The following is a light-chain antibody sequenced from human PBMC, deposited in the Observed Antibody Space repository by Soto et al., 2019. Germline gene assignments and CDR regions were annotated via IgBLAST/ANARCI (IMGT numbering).Light chain of an antibody. CDR1: QSVLSSSNNKNY. J-gene: IGKJ4*01. Sequence: DIVMTQSPDSLAVSLGERATINCKSSQSVLSSSNNKNYLSWYQQKPGQPPKLLIFWASTRESGVPDRFSGSGSGTDFTLTISSLQAEDVAVYYCQQHYSTPLFGGGTKVEIK. V-gene: IGKV4-1*01. CDR3: QQHYSTPL. CDR2: WAS.